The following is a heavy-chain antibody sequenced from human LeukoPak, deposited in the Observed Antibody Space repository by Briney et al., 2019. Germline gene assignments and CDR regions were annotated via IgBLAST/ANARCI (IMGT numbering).Heavy chain of an antibody. J-gene: IGHJ4*02. Sequence: PGGSLRLSCAASGFTFSSYARSWVRQAPGKGLEWVSAISGSGGSTYYADSVKGRFTISRDNSKNTLYLQMNSLRAEDTAVYYCAKVLRYFDWLSSFDYWGQGTLVTVSS. CDR3: AKVLRYFDWLSSFDY. V-gene: IGHV3-23*01. CDR1: GFTFSSYA. D-gene: IGHD3-9*01. CDR2: ISGSGGST.